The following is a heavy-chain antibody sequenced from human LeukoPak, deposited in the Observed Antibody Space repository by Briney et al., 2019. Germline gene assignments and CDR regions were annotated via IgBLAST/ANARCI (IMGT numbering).Heavy chain of an antibody. CDR3: ARVEGHGRLGPANDY. CDR2: IIPILGIA. CDR1: GYTFTSYG. J-gene: IGHJ4*02. D-gene: IGHD1-26*01. V-gene: IGHV1-69*04. Sequence: ASVKVSCKASGYTFTSYGISWVRQAPGQGLEWMGRIIPILGIANYAQKFQGRVTITADKSTSTAYMELSSLRSEDTAVYYCARVEGHGRLGPANDYWGQGTLVTVSS.